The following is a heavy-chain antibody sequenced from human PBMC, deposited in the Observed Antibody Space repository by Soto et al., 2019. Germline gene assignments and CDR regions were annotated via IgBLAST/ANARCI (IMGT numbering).Heavy chain of an antibody. CDR2: ISAYNGNT. V-gene: IGHV1-18*01. CDR3: ARDLAAAGPFDC. CDR1: GYTFTNYA. Sequence: QVQLVQSGAEVKKPGASVKVSCKASGYTFTNYAFSWVRQAPGQGLEWMGWISAYNGNTNYPQKLQGRVTMTTDTSTSTDYMELRSLRSDDTAVYYCARDLAAAGPFDCWGQGTLVNVSS. D-gene: IGHD6-13*01. J-gene: IGHJ4*02.